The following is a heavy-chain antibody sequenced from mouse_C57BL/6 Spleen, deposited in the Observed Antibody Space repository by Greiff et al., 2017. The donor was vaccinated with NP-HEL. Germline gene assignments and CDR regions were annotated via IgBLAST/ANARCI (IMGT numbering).Heavy chain of an antibody. D-gene: IGHD4-1*01. V-gene: IGHV1-47*01. J-gene: IGHJ1*03. CDR2: FHPYNDDT. CDR1: GYTFTTYP. Sequence: QVQLQQSGAELVKPGASVKMSCKASGYTFTTYPIEWMKQNHGKSLEWIGNFHPYNDDTKYNEKFKGKATLTVDKSSSTVYLELSRLTSDDSAVYDCARRGLTGTAYWYFDVWGTGTTVTVSS. CDR3: ARRGLTGTAYWYFDV.